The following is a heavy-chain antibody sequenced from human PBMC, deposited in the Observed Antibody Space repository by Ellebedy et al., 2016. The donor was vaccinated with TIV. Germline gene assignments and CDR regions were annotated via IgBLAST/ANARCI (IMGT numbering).Heavy chain of an antibody. CDR3: PRPAYCGADCYHWFDS. CDR1: GFTFSRYW. D-gene: IGHD2-21*02. Sequence: GESLKISXAASGFTFSRYWMSWVRQAPGKGLEWVANIKQDGSGQFYVDSVKGRFTISRDNARSSLYLQMSGLRADDTAVYYCPRPAYCGADCYHWFDSWGQGTLVTVSS. J-gene: IGHJ5*01. V-gene: IGHV3-7*01. CDR2: IKQDGSGQ.